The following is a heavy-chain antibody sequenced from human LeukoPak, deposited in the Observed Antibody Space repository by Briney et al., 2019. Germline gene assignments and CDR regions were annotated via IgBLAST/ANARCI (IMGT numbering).Heavy chain of an antibody. CDR3: AALYNFGSGSYSPIDY. V-gene: IGHV1-58*02. J-gene: IGHJ4*02. Sequence: GASVKVSCKASGFTFTRSAMQWVRQARGQRLEWIGWIVVVSGNTNYAQKFQERVTITRDMCTSTAHMELSSLRSEDTAVYYCAALYNFGSGSYSPIDYWGQGTLVTVSS. CDR2: IVVVSGNT. D-gene: IGHD3-10*01. CDR1: GFTFTRSA.